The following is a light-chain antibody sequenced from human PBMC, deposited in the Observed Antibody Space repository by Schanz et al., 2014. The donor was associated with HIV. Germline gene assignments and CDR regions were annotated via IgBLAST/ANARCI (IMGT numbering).Light chain of an antibody. CDR2: GAS. Sequence: EIVMTQSPVTLSVSPGERATLSCRASQSVRTNLAWYQQKPGQAPRLLIYGASSRATGIPDRFSGSGSGTDFTLTISRLEPEDFAVYYCQQRNNWPLTFGGGAKVEIK. J-gene: IGKJ4*01. CDR3: QQRNNWPLT. CDR1: QSVRTN. V-gene: IGKV3D-15*01.